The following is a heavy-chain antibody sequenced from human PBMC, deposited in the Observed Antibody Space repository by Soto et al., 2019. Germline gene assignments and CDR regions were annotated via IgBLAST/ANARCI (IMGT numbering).Heavy chain of an antibody. CDR1: GFTFSSYG. V-gene: IGHV3-33*01. CDR2: IWYDGSNK. D-gene: IGHD4-17*01. J-gene: IGHJ4*02. Sequence: PGGSLRLSCAASGFTFSSYGMHWVRQAPGKGLEWVAVIWYDGSNKYYADSVKGRFTISRDNSKNTLYLQMNSLRAEDTAVYYCARVYGYGDYVFPDYWGQGTLVTVSS. CDR3: ARVYGYGDYVFPDY.